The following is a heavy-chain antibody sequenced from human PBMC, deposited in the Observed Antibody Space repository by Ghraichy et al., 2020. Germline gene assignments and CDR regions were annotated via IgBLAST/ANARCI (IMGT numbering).Heavy chain of an antibody. D-gene: IGHD1-1*01. CDR3: ARGRQHQNYFDY. Sequence: GGSLRLSCAASGFTFSDYYMSWIRQAPGKGLEWVSYISSSSSYTNYADSVKGRFTIFRDNAKNSLYLQMNSLRAEDTAVYYCARGRQHQNYFDYWGQGTLVTVSS. CDR2: ISSSSSYT. CDR1: GFTFSDYY. J-gene: IGHJ4*02. V-gene: IGHV3-11*06.